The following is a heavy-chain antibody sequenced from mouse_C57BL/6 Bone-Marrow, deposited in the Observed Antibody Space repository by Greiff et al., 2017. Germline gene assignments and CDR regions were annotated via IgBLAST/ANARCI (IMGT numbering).Heavy chain of an antibody. V-gene: IGHV1-50*01. CDR2: IDPSDSYT. CDR1: GYTFTSYW. Sequence: VQLQQPGAELVKPGASVKLSCKASGYTFTSYWMQWVKQRPGQGLEWIGEIDPSDSYTNYNQKFKGKATLTVDTSSSTAYMQLSSLTSEDSAVDYCAREDYGSTFDVWGTGTTVTVSS. J-gene: IGHJ1*03. D-gene: IGHD1-1*01. CDR3: AREDYGSTFDV.